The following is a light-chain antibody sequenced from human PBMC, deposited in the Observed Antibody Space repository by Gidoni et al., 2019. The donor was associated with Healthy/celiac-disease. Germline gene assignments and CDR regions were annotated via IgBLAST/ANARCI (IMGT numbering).Light chain of an antibody. CDR3: QQYNSYSYT. V-gene: IGKV1-5*03. Sequence: DIQMTPSSSTLSASVEDRVTITCRASQSISSWLAWYQQKPGKAPKLLIYKASSLESGVPSRFSGSRSGTEFTLTISSLQPDDFATYYCQQYNSYSYTFGQGTKLEIK. CDR2: KAS. CDR1: QSISSW. J-gene: IGKJ2*01.